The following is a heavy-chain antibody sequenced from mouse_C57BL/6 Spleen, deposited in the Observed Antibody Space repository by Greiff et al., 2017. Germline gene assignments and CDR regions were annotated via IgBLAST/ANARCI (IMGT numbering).Heavy chain of an antibody. D-gene: IGHD1-1*01. V-gene: IGHV5-12*01. CDR1: GFTFSDYY. Sequence: EVKLMESGGGLVQPGGSLKLSCAASGFTFSDYYMYWVRQTPEKRLEWVAYISNGGGSTYYPDTVKGRFTISRDNAKNTLYLQMSRLKSEDTAMYYCARRNYGSSVDYWGQGTTLTVSS. CDR2: ISNGGGST. CDR3: ARRNYGSSVDY. J-gene: IGHJ2*01.